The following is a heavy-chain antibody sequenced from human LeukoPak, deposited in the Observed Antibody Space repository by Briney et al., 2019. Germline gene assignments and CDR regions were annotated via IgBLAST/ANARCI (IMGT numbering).Heavy chain of an antibody. J-gene: IGHJ5*02. CDR3: AKPLPYSSNYYLGS. CDR2: ISSDGSNE. D-gene: IGHD4-11*01. Sequence: GGSLRLSCAASGFTFSDYAIHWVRQAPGKGLDWVAFISSDGSNEKFADSVRGRFTISRDNSKKTLFLQMNSLRVEDTAVYYCAKPLPYSSNYYLGSWGQGTLVTVSS. CDR1: GFTFSDYA. V-gene: IGHV3-30*18.